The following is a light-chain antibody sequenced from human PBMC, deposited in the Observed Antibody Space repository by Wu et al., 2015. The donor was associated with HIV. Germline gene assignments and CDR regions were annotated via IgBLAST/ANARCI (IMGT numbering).Light chain of an antibody. CDR2: DTS. CDR3: HQRTTWPRT. Sequence: EIVLTQSPDTLSASPGERATLSCRASQSVSRFLAWYQHKPGQAPRVLIYDTSNRAAGIPTRFSGSWFGTDFTLTISSLEPEDFAVYYCHQRTTWPRTFGQGTQGGSQT. CDR1: QSVSRF. V-gene: IGKV3-11*01. J-gene: IGKJ1*01.